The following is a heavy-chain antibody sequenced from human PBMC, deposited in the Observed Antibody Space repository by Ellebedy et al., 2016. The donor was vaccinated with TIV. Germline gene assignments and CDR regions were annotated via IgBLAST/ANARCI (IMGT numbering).Heavy chain of an antibody. D-gene: IGHD6-13*01. CDR2: IYHSGST. J-gene: IGHJ6*02. Sequence: SETLSLTXAVSGGSISSSNWWSWVRQPPGKGLEWIGEIYHSGSTNYNPSLKSRVTISVDKSKNQFSLKLSSVTAADTAVYYCARDRGRARYYYYGMDVWGQGTTVTVSS. CDR3: ARDRGRARYYYYGMDV. V-gene: IGHV4-4*02. CDR1: GGSISSSNW.